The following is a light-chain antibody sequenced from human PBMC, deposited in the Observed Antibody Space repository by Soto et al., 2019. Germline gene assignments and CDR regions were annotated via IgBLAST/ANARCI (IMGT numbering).Light chain of an antibody. CDR3: QQCGSSST. Sequence: EIVLTQSPATLSLSPGERATLSCRASQTFSNSFLSWFQQIPGQAPRLLIYGASMRATGIPDRFSGSGSGTDFTLTISRLEPEDFAVYYCQQCGSSSTFGQGTQLEIK. CDR1: QTFSNSF. V-gene: IGKV3-20*01. CDR2: GAS. J-gene: IGKJ5*01.